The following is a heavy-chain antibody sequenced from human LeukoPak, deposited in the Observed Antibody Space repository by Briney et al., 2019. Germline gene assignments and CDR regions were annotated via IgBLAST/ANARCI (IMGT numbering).Heavy chain of an antibody. J-gene: IGHJ5*02. V-gene: IGHV4-4*09. CDR3: ARRHDILTGFGFDR. Sequence: PWETLSLTCTVSGGSISSYYWSWIRQPPGKGLEWTGYIYTSGSTNYNPSLKSRVTISVDTSKNQFSLKLSSVTAADTAVYYCARRHDILTGFGFDRWGQGTLVTVSS. CDR1: GGSISSYY. CDR2: IYTSGST. D-gene: IGHD3-9*01.